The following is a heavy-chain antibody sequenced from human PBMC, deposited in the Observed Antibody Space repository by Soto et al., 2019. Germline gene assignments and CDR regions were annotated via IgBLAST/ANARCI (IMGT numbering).Heavy chain of an antibody. CDR1: GYTFTGYY. D-gene: IGHD3-22*01. Sequence: GASVKVSCKASGYTFTGYYMHWVRQAPGQGLEWMGWINPNSGGTNYAQKFQGWVTMTRDTPISTAYMELSRLRSDDTAVYYCARGYYYDSSGYYAADYYYGMDVWGQGTTVTVSS. CDR2: INPNSGGT. J-gene: IGHJ6*02. CDR3: ARGYYYDSSGYYAADYYYGMDV. V-gene: IGHV1-2*04.